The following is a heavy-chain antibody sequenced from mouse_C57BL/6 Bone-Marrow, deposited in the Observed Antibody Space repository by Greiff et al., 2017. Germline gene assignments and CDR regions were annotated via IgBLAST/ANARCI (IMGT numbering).Heavy chain of an antibody. CDR1: GYTFTSYW. CDR2: SNPNNGGS. CDR3: ARSGVYGSSLYWYFDV. Sequence: QVQLQQPGTELVKPGASVKLSCKASGYTFTSYWMHWVKQRPGQGLEWIGNSNPNNGGSNYNEKFKNKATLTVDKSSSTTYMQLSSLTSEDSAVYFCARSGVYGSSLYWYFDVWGTGTTVTVSS. J-gene: IGHJ1*03. V-gene: IGHV1-53*01. D-gene: IGHD1-1*01.